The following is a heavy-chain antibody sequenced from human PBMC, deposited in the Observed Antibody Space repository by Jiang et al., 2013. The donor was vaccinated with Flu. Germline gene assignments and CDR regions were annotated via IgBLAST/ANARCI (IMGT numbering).Heavy chain of an antibody. D-gene: IGHD5-18*01. Sequence: AASGFTFSSYAMHWVRQAPGKGLEYVSAISSNGGSTYYANSVKGRFTISRDNSKNTLYLQMGSLRAEDMAVYYCARDGLDTAIHWYFDLWGRGTLVTVSS. J-gene: IGHJ2*01. CDR2: ISSNGGST. CDR3: ARDGLDTAIHWYFDL. CDR1: GFTFSSYA. V-gene: IGHV3-64*01.